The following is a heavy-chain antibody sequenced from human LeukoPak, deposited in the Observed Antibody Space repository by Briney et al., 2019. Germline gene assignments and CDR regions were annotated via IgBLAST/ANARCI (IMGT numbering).Heavy chain of an antibody. CDR3: AKGGPRSSFDY. V-gene: IGHV3-23*01. CDR2: FTGSGVST. CDR1: GFTLSNYA. Sequence: QPGGSLRLSCAVSGFTLSNYAMSWVRQAPGQGLEWVSGFTGSGVSTYYADSVKGRFSVSRDNTKNTLYMHMNSLRVEDTAVYYCAKGGPRSSFDYWGQGTLVTVSP. J-gene: IGHJ4*02. D-gene: IGHD6-6*01.